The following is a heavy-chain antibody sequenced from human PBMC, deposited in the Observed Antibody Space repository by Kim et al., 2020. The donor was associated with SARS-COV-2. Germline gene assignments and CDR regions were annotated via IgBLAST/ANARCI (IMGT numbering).Heavy chain of an antibody. CDR3: AKAWGYSSSWYAMACNDY. V-gene: IGHV3-23*01. D-gene: IGHD6-13*01. CDR1: GFTFSSYA. Sequence: GGSLRLSCAASGFTFSSYAMSWVRQAPGKGLEWVSAISGSGGSTYYADSVKGRFTISRDNSKNTLYLQMNSLRAEDTAVYYCAKAWGYSSSWYAMACNDYWGQGTLVTVSS. J-gene: IGHJ4*02. CDR2: ISGSGGST.